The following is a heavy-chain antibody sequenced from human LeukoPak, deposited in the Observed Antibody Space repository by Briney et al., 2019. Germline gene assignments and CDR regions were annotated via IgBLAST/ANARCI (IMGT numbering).Heavy chain of an antibody. V-gene: IGHV4-34*01. J-gene: IGHJ3*02. D-gene: IGHD3-22*01. Sequence: PSETLSLTCAVYGGSFSDYYWSWIRQPPGKGLEWIGEINHSGSTNYNPSLKSRVTISVDTSKNQFSLKLSSVTAADTAVYYCARHPPLTSYDNSGPDNWGQGTMVTVSS. CDR1: GGSFSDYY. CDR2: INHSGST. CDR3: ARHPPLTSYDNSGPDN.